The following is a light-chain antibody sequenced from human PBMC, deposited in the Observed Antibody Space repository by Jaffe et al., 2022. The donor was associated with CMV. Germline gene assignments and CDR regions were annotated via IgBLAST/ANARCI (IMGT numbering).Light chain of an antibody. CDR3: QQYNSWPE. CDR1: QSVSSR. V-gene: IGKV3-15*01. J-gene: IGKJ1*01. Sequence: EIVMTQSPDTLSVSPGERATLSCRASQSVSSRLAWYQQKPGQAPRLLIYGASTRATGIPARFSGSGSGTEFTLTISSLQSEDFAVYYCQQYNSWPEFGQGTKVEIK. CDR2: GAS.